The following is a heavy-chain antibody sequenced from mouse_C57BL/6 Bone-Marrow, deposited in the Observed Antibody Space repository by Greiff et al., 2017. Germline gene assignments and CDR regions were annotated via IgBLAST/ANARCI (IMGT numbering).Heavy chain of an antibody. D-gene: IGHD1-1*01. J-gene: IGHJ2*01. V-gene: IGHV14-4*01. CDR2: IDPENGDT. CDR1: GFNINDDY. Sequence: QLQESGAELVRPGASVKLSCTASGFNINDDYMPWVKPRPSQGLEWIGLIDPENGDTEYASKFQGQATIPADTSYNTDYLQRIRLTYEDTDVYYCNSESLNTTDYWGQGTTLTVSS. CDR3: NSESLNTTDY.